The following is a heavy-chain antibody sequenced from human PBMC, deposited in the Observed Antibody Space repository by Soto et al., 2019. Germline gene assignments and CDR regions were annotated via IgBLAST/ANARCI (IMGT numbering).Heavy chain of an antibody. D-gene: IGHD2-21*01. J-gene: IGHJ5*01. Sequence: QVQLVQSGAEVKTPGASVKVSCKASGYTFASYDINWVRQAPGQGLEWMGWMNPNSNNTGYAQKLQGRLTMTRDIALSIAHMELSSLRNEDTAVYYCAGSDGYHFNWLDSWGQGTLVTVSA. V-gene: IGHV1-8*01. CDR1: GYTFASYD. CDR2: MNPNSNNT. CDR3: AGSDGYHFNWLDS.